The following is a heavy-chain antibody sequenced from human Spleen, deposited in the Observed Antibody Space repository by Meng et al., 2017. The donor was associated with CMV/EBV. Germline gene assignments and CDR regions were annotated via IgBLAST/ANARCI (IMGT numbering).Heavy chain of an antibody. D-gene: IGHD3-10*01. Sequence: SFKSSGYPFSSYDINWVRQATGQGLELMGWMNPNSGTTGYGQNFQGRVIMTRDTSISTAYMELSSLTSEDTAVYYCVRLEVRGVIGPWGQGTLVTVSS. V-gene: IGHV1-8*01. J-gene: IGHJ5*02. CDR1: GYPFSSYD. CDR3: VRLEVRGVIGP. CDR2: MNPNSGTT.